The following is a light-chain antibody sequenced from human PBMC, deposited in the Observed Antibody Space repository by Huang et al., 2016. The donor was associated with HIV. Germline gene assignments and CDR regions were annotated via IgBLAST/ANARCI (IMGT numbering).Light chain of an antibody. CDR2: GAS. Sequence: EIVMTQSAATLPVSPGERATLSCRASQTVNSNLAWYQHKPGQAPRLLIYGASTRATGGPARFSGSGSGTEFTLTINSLQSEDFAIYYCQQYNNWPHTFGQGTKVEIK. V-gene: IGKV3-15*01. J-gene: IGKJ1*01. CDR3: QQYNNWPHT. CDR1: QTVNSN.